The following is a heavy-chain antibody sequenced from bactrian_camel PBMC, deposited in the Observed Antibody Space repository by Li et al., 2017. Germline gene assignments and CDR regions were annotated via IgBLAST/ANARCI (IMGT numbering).Heavy chain of an antibody. CDR3: VRLGKSCSGGYCSEGTFDY. J-gene: IGHJ6*01. CDR1: GFIDCDFD. CDR2: LELGGST. D-gene: IGHD2*01. V-gene: IGHV3S53*01. Sequence: HVQLVESGGGSVQPGGSLTLSCTVSGFIDCDFDMAWYRQAPGKEREFVSRLELGGSTTYAESVQGRFHVSRDDAKNTVTLQMNSLKPEDTAVYYCVRLGKSCSGGYCSEGTFDYWGQGTQVTVS.